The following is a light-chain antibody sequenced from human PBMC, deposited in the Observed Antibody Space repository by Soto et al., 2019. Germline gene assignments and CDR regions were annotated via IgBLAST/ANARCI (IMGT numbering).Light chain of an antibody. Sequence: IVLTQSPVTLSLSTGERVTLSCRASQSVRTTLAWYQQKPGQAPRLLIYGASTRATGVPARFSGSGSGTDFTLTISNLEPEDFAVYHCQQYGGSPRTFGQGTKV. J-gene: IGKJ1*01. CDR2: GAS. CDR1: QSVRTT. V-gene: IGKV3-20*01. CDR3: QQYGGSPRT.